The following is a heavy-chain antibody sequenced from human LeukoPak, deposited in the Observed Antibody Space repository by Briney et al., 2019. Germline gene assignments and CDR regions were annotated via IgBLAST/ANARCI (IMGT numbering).Heavy chain of an antibody. CDR3: ARGRYSSSWSHFDY. V-gene: IGHV3-30-3*01. CDR1: GFTFSSYA. CDR2: ISYDGSNK. D-gene: IGHD6-13*01. J-gene: IGHJ4*02. Sequence: PGGSLRLSCAASGFTFSSYAMHWARQAPGKGLEWVAVISYDGSNKYYADSVKGRFTISRDNSKNTLYLQMNSLRAEDTAVYYCARGRYSSSWSHFDYWGQGTLVTVSS.